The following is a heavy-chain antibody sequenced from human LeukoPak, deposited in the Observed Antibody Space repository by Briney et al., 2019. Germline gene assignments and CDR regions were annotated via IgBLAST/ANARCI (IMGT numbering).Heavy chain of an antibody. Sequence: GGSLRLSCAASGFTFSSYGMHWVRQAPGKGLEWVAVISYDGSNKYYADSVKGRFTISRDNSKNTLYLQMNSLRAEDTAVYYCAKDMGYCSGGSCDPYYYYGMDIWGQGTTVTVSS. CDR2: ISYDGSNK. CDR3: AKDMGYCSGGSCDPYYYYGMDI. D-gene: IGHD2-15*01. J-gene: IGHJ6*02. V-gene: IGHV3-30*18. CDR1: GFTFSSYG.